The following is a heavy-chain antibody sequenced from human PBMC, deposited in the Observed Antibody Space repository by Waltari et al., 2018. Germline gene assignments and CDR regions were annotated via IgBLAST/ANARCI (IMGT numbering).Heavy chain of an antibody. Sequence: QVQLVQSGAEVKKPGYSVKVSCQASGGTFSSYAISWVGQAPGQGLEWMGGIIPIFGTANYAQKFQRRVTITADESTSTAYMELSSLRSEDTAVYYCARGGVDGYKGYFDYWGQGTLVTVSS. CDR3: ARGGVDGYKGYFDY. J-gene: IGHJ4*02. D-gene: IGHD5-12*01. CDR2: IIPIFGTA. CDR1: GGTFSSYA. V-gene: IGHV1-69*13.